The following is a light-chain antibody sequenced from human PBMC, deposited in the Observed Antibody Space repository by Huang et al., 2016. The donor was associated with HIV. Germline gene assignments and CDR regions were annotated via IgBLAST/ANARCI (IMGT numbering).Light chain of an antibody. J-gene: IGKJ3*01. V-gene: IGKV1-33*01. CDR2: DVS. CDR3: QQYDNLPRRFT. Sequence: DIQMTQSPSSLSASLGDSVTITCQASHDISNYLNWYQQKPGKAPKLLIYDVSNLETGGPSRFSGSGSGTDFTFTISSLQPEDVATYFCQQYDNLPRRFTFGPGTKVNIK. CDR1: HDISNY.